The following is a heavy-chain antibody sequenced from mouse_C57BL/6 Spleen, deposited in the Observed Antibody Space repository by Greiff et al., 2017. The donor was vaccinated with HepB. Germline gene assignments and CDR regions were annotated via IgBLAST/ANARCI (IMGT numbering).Heavy chain of an antibody. J-gene: IGHJ3*01. CDR2: ISDGGSYT. Sequence: EVQGVESGGGLVKPGGSLKLSCAASGFTFSSYAMSWVRQTPEKRLEWVATISDGGSYTYYPDNVKGRFTISRDNAKNNLYLRMSHLKSEDTAMYYWASPGYDGTGIAYWGQGTLVTVSA. CDR3: ASPGYDGTGIAY. D-gene: IGHD2-3*01. CDR1: GFTFSSYA. V-gene: IGHV5-4*01.